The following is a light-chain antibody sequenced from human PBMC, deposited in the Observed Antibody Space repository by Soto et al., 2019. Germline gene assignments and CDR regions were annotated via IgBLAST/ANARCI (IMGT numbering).Light chain of an antibody. CDR2: KAT. CDR1: QSLVYSDGNAY. V-gene: IGKV2-30*01. CDR3: MQATHWPPT. J-gene: IGKJ1*01. Sequence: DVVMTQSPLSLPVTPGQPASISCRSSQSLVYSDGNAYLNWFHQRPGQSSRRLLYKATKRDSGVPDGFSGSGSGTDFTLQINRVEAEDVGIFYCMQATHWPPTFGRGTRVEIK.